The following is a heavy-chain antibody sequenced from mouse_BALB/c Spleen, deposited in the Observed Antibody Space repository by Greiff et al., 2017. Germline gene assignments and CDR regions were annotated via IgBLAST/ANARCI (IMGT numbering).Heavy chain of an antibody. CDR2: ISSGGST. J-gene: IGHJ4*01. D-gene: IGHD2-1*01. CDR1: GFTFSSYA. Sequence: DVKLQESGGGLVKPGGSLKLSCAASGFTFSSYAMSWVRQTPEKRLEWVASISSGGSTYYPDSVKGRFTISRDNARNILYLQMSSLRSEDTAMYYCAIYYGNHYAMDYWGQGTSVTVSS. CDR3: AIYYGNHYAMDY. V-gene: IGHV5-6-5*01.